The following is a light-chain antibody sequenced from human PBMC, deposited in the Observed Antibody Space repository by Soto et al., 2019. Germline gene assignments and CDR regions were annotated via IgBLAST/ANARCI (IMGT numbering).Light chain of an antibody. CDR1: QSISSW. V-gene: IGKV1-5*03. CDR3: QQYNSYPIT. Sequence: DIKMTQSPSTLSASVGDRVTITCRASQSISSWLAWYQQKPGKAPKLLIYKASSLESGVPSRFSGSRSGPEFTLNISSLQPDDFATYYCQQYNSYPITFGLGTRLEIK. CDR2: KAS. J-gene: IGKJ5*01.